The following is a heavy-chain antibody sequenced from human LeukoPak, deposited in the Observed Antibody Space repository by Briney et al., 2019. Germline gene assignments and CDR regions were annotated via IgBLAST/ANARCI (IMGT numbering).Heavy chain of an antibody. CDR3: ARWYSGSYFDY. CDR1: GGSISSSTYY. CDR2: IYTSGST. V-gene: IGHV4-61*05. Sequence: SETLSLTCTVSGGSISSSTYYWGWIRQPPGKGLEWIGRIYTSGSTNYNPSLKSRVTMSVDTSKNQFSLKLSSVTAADTAVYYCARWYSGSYFDYWGQGTLVAVSS. D-gene: IGHD1-26*01. J-gene: IGHJ4*02.